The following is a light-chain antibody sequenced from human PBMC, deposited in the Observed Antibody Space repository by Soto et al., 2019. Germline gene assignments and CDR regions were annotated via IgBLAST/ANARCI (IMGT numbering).Light chain of an antibody. CDR2: EVT. V-gene: IGLV2-14*01. Sequence: QSALTQPASVSGSPGQSITISCTGTSRDVGGHNYVSWYQQYPGKAPKVMIYEVTNRPSGVSNRFSGSKSGNTASLTISGLQTGDEADYYCSSYTSSSTYVFGTGTKVTVL. CDR3: SSYTSSSTYV. J-gene: IGLJ1*01. CDR1: SRDVGGHNY.